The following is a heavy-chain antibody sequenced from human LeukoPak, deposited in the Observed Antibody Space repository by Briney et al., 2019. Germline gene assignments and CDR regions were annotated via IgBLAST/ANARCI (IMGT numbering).Heavy chain of an antibody. D-gene: IGHD2-2*01. CDR3: ARRARCSSTSCSRSYFDY. J-gene: IGHJ4*02. Sequence: KSGGSLRLSCAASGFTFSSYGMHWVRQAPGKGLEWVSSISSSSSYIYYADSVKGRFTISRDNAKNSLYLQMNSLRAEDTAVYHCARRARCSSTSCSRSYFDYWGQGTLVTVSS. CDR1: GFTFSSYG. CDR2: ISSSSSYI. V-gene: IGHV3-21*01.